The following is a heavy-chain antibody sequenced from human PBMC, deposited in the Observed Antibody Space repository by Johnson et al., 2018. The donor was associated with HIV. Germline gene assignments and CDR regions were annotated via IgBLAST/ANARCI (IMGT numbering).Heavy chain of an antibody. Sequence: VQLVESGGGLVQPGRSLRLSCAASGFTFSNAWMNWVRQAPGKGLEWVSVIYSGGSTYYADSVKGRFTISRDNSKNTLYLQMNSLRADDTAVYYCARAYSYGAFDIWGQGTMVTVSS. CDR1: GFTFSNAW. CDR3: ARAYSYGAFDI. D-gene: IGHD5-18*01. CDR2: IYSGGST. J-gene: IGHJ3*02. V-gene: IGHV3-66*01.